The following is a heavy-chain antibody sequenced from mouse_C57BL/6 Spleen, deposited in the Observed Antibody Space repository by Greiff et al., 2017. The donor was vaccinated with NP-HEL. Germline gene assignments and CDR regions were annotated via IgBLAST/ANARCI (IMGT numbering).Heavy chain of an antibody. Sequence: EVKVEESGGGLVKPGGSLKLSCAASGFTFSDYGMHWVRQAPEKGLEWVAYISSGSSTIYYADTVKGRFTISRDNAKNTLFLQMTSLRSEDTAMYYCARLRLRQDYAMDYWGQGTSVTVSS. V-gene: IGHV5-17*01. CDR2: ISSGSSTI. J-gene: IGHJ4*01. CDR3: ARLRLRQDYAMDY. D-gene: IGHD2-4*01. CDR1: GFTFSDYG.